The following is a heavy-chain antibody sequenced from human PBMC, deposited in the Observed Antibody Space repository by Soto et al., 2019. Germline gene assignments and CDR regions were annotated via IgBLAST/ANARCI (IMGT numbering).Heavy chain of an antibody. D-gene: IGHD2-15*01. CDR1: GGSFSGYY. Sequence: QVQLQQWGAGLLKPSETLSLTCAVYGGSFSGYYWSWIRQPPGKGLEWIGEINHSGSTNYNPSLKSRVTISVDTSKNQFSLKLSSVTAADTAVYYCARKVCSGGSCYPLDYWGQGTLVTVSS. CDR3: ARKVCSGGSCYPLDY. V-gene: IGHV4-34*01. J-gene: IGHJ4*02. CDR2: INHSGST.